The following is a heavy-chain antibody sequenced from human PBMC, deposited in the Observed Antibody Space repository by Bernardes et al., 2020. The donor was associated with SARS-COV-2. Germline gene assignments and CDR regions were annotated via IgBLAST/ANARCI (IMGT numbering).Heavy chain of an antibody. CDR1: EFTVSSSF. V-gene: IGHV3-53*01. CDR3: ARAERLTTWGYYFDF. D-gene: IGHD3-3*01. Sequence: GSLRLSCAASEFTVSSSFMSWVRQAPGKGLEWVSILYTGGKTYYTDSVKGRFTISRDNSKNILYLQMDSLRVEDTAVYYCARAERLTTWGYYFDFWGQGTLVTVSS. J-gene: IGHJ4*02. CDR2: LYTGGKT.